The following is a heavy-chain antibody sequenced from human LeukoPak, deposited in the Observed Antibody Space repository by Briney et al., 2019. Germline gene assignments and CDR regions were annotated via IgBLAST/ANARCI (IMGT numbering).Heavy chain of an antibody. Sequence: SGPTLVKPSETLSLTCTVSGGSISSYYWSWIRQPPGKGLEWIGYIYYSGSTNYNPSLKSRVTISVDTSKNQFSLKLSSVTAADTAVYYCAREIAVAGTEYYYYMDVWGKGTTVTISS. CDR3: AREIAVAGTEYYYYMDV. J-gene: IGHJ6*03. CDR1: GGSISSYY. CDR2: IYYSGST. D-gene: IGHD6-19*01. V-gene: IGHV4-59*01.